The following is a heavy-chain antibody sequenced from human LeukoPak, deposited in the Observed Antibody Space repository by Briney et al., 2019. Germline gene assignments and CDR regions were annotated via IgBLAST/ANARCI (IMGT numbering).Heavy chain of an antibody. CDR3: ARGAGDDLDY. V-gene: IGHV4-4*07. CDR2: IYTTGST. Sequence: SETLSLTCTVSGGSISTYFWSWIRQPAGKGLEWIGRIYTTGSTNYNPSLKSRVTMSSDTSKNQLSLKLTSVTAADTAVYYCARGAGDDLDYWGQGTLVSVSS. CDR1: GGSISTYF. D-gene: IGHD7-27*01. J-gene: IGHJ4*02.